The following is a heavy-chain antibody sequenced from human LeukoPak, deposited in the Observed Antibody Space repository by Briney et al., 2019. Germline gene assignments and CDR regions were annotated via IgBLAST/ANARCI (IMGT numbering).Heavy chain of an antibody. D-gene: IGHD4-23*01. CDR1: GGTFSSYA. Sequence: ASAKVSCKASGGTFSSYAISWVRQAPGQGLEWMGRIIPILGIANYAQKFQGRVTITADKSTSTAYMELSSLRSEDTAVYYCARGPDYGGKTPQGLYYYYYYMDVWGKGTTVTVSS. CDR3: ARGPDYGGKTPQGLYYYYYYMDV. CDR2: IIPILGIA. V-gene: IGHV1-69*04. J-gene: IGHJ6*03.